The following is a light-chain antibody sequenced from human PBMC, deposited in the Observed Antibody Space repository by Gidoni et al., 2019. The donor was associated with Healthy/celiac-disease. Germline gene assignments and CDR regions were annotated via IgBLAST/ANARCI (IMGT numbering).Light chain of an antibody. V-gene: IGLV1-47*02. J-gene: IGLJ3*02. CDR1: SSNIGSNY. Sequence: QSVLTQPPSASGTPGQRVTISCSGSSSNIGSNYVYWYQQLPGTAPKLLIYSNNQRPSGVPDRFSGSKSGTSASLASSGLRSEDEADYYCAAWDDSLSGPSWVFGGGTKLTVL. CDR3: AAWDDSLSGPSWV. CDR2: SNN.